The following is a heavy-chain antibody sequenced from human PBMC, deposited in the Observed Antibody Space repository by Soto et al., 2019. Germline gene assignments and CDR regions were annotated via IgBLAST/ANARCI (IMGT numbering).Heavy chain of an antibody. CDR3: ARIPPVETSDS. Sequence: PSETLSLTCTVSRASIRNYYWTWIRQSGGKGLEWIGRIFGSGTTDYNPSLRSRSTMSIDTPKNLLPLNMSPVTAPAPAVYSCARIPPVETSDSRGLGIMVAVSS. CDR2: IFGSGTT. CDR1: RASIRNYY. J-gene: IGHJ4*02. V-gene: IGHV4-4*07.